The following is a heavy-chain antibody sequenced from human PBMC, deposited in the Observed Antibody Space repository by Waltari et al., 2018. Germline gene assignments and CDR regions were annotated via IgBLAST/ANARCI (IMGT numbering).Heavy chain of an antibody. CDR2: VSCYNGDT. CDR3: ARVSTNNGPGDLDY. V-gene: IGHV1-18*01. Sequence: VQLVQSETEGKKPGASVLVACKTSGYTVNSYAFSWVRQSPGQGLEWMGWVSCYNGDTFYAQNFQDRLTMTTETSTTTTYMELRNLRSDDTAIYYCARVSTNNGPGDLDYWGQGTLVTVSA. CDR1: GYTVNSYA. D-gene: IGHD2-8*01. J-gene: IGHJ4*02.